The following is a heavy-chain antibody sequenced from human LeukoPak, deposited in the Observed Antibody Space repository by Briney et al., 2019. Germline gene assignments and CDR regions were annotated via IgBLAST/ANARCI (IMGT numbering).Heavy chain of an antibody. J-gene: IGHJ4*02. Sequence: SETLSLTCTVSGGSISTFYWSWIRQPAGKGLEWIGRIYSSGSTNYNPSLKSRVTMSVDTSKNQFSLKLYSVTAADTAVYYCARGSVYDYLDYWGQGTLVSVSS. V-gene: IGHV4-4*07. CDR1: GGSISTFY. CDR2: IYSSGST. D-gene: IGHD2-8*01. CDR3: ARGSVYDYLDY.